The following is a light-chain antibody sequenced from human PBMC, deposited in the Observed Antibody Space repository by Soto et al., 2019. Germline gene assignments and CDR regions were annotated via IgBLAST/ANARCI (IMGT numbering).Light chain of an antibody. CDR3: QQYKTYPLT. J-gene: IGKJ4*01. CDR2: AAF. V-gene: IGKV1-16*01. CDR1: QDISTS. Sequence: DIQMTQSPSSLSASIGDRVTFTCRANQDISTSLAWFQQKPGEGPKSLIYAAFSLQSGVPSRFSGSGSGTEFSLTISNLQPEDFATYYCQQYKTYPLTFGGGTKVEI.